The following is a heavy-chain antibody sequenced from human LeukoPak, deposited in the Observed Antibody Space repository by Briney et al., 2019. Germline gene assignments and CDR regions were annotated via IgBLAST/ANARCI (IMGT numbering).Heavy chain of an antibody. CDR2: ITGSGGNT. CDR3: AKWGDYDILTGYYVPDY. Sequence: GGSLRLSCAASGFTFSNYAMSWVRQAPGKGLEWVSAITGSGGNTYYADSVKGRFTISRDNSKNTVFLQMNSLRAEDTAVYYCAKWGDYDILTGYYVPDYWGQGTLVTVSS. D-gene: IGHD3-9*01. V-gene: IGHV3-23*01. CDR1: GFTFSNYA. J-gene: IGHJ4*02.